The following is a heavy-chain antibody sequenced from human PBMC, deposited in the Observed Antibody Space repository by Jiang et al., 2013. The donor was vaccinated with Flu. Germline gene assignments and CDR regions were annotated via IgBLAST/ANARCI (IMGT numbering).Heavy chain of an antibody. CDR3: ASHTLGYCSSTSCYTTPWFDP. CDR1: GYTFTSYA. D-gene: IGHD2-2*02. J-gene: IGHJ5*02. Sequence: SGSELKKPGASVKVSCKASGYTFTSYAMNWVRQAPGQGLEWMGWINTNTGNPTYAQGFTGRFVFSLDTSVSTAYLQISSLKAEDTAVYYCASHTLGYCSSTSCYTTPWFDPWGQGTLVTVSS. CDR2: INTNTGNP. V-gene: IGHV7-4-1*02.